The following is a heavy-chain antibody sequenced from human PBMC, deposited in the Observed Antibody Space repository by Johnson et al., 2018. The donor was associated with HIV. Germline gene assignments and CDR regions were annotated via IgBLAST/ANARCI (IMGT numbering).Heavy chain of an antibody. Sequence: VQLVESGGGLVQPGGSLRLSCAASGFTLSSYWMSWVRQAPGKGLEWVANIKQDGSEKYYVDSVKGRFTISRDNAKNSLYLQMNSLRAEDTAVYYCAREWELLGSAFDIWGQGTKVTVSS. CDR1: GFTLSSYW. D-gene: IGHD1-26*01. CDR2: IKQDGSEK. V-gene: IGHV3-7*01. CDR3: AREWELLGSAFDI. J-gene: IGHJ3*02.